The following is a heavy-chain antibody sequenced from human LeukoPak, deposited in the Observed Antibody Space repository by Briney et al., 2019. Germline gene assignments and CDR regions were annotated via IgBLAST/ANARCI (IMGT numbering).Heavy chain of an antibody. CDR1: GFTFEDYA. CDR2: INWNGGTT. J-gene: IGHJ3*02. V-gene: IGHV3-20*04. Sequence: PGGSLRLSCVVSGFTFEDYAMSWVRQAPGKGLQWVSGINWNGGTTFYADSVKGRFTISRDNAKNSLYLQMNSLRAEDTAVYYCARGRAHDAFDIWGQGTMVTVSS. CDR3: ARGRAHDAFDI.